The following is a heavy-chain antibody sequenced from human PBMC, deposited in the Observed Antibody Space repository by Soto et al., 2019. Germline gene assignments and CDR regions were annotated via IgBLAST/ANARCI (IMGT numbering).Heavy chain of an antibody. Sequence: ASEKVSCKPSGYTFTRYAMHWVRQAPGQRLEWMGWINAGNGNTKYSQKFQGRVTITRDTSASTAYMELSSLRSEDTAVYYCARGCSGGTCYSYFDYWGQGTVVTVSS. CDR1: GYTFTRYA. J-gene: IGHJ4*02. CDR2: INAGNGNT. V-gene: IGHV1-3*01. CDR3: ARGCSGGTCYSYFDY. D-gene: IGHD2-15*01.